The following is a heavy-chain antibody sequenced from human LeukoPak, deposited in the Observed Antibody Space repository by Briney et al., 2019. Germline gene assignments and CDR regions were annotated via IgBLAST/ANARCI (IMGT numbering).Heavy chain of an antibody. CDR3: ARGYCGGDCYPLPFDP. V-gene: IGHV4-30-4*08. J-gene: IGHJ5*02. CDR2: IYYSGST. D-gene: IGHD2-21*01. Sequence: SETPSLTCTVSGGSISSGDYYWSWIRQPPGKGLEWIGYIYYSGSTYYNPSLKSRVTISVDTSKNQFSLKLSSVTAADTAVYYCARGYCGGDCYPLPFDPWGQGTLVTVSS. CDR1: GGSISSGDYY.